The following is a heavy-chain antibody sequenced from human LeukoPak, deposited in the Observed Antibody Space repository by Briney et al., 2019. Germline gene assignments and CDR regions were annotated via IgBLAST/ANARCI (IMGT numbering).Heavy chain of an antibody. CDR3: ARDYSSYGMDV. V-gene: IGHV4-30-4*01. Sequence: SETLSLTCTVSGGTISSGDDYWSWIRQPPGKGLEWIGYIHYSGSTYYNPSLKSRVTISVDTSKNQFSLKLNSVTAADTAVYYCARDYSSYGMDVWGQGTTVTVSS. D-gene: IGHD6-13*01. CDR2: IHYSGST. CDR1: GGTISSGDDY. J-gene: IGHJ6*02.